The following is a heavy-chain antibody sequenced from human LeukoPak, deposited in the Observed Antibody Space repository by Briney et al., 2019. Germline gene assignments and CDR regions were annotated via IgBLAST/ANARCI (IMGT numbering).Heavy chain of an antibody. Sequence: SETLSLTCTVSGGSISSYYWSWIRQPPGKGLEWIGYIYYSGSTNYNPSLKSRVTISVDTSKNQSSLQLNSVTPEDTAVYYCARVGVVVVIVPAAIPDGGQMVRYYYYGMDVWGRGTTVTVSS. CDR1: GGSISSYY. D-gene: IGHD2-2*02. J-gene: IGHJ6*02. CDR2: IYYSGST. V-gene: IGHV4-59*12. CDR3: ARVGVVVVIVPAAIPDGGQMVRYYYYGMDV.